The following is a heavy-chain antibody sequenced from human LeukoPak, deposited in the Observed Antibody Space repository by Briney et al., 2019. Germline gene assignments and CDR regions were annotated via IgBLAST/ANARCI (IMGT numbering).Heavy chain of an antibody. CDR2: ISAYNGNT. CDR3: ARGKGSSLYYYYYGMDV. D-gene: IGHD6-13*01. Sequence: ASVKVSCKASGYTFTSYGISWVRQAPGQGLEWMGWISAYNGNTNYAQKLQGRVTMTTDTSTNTAYMELRSLRSDDTAVYYCARGKGSSLYYYYYGMDVWGQGTTVTVSS. V-gene: IGHV1-18*01. J-gene: IGHJ6*02. CDR1: GYTFTSYG.